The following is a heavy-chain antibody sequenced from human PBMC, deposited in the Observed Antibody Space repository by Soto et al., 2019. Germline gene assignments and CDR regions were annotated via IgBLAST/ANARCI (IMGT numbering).Heavy chain of an antibody. CDR1: GGSISSGGYY. CDR3: ARGLTYYDFWSGEFFDY. Sequence: SETLSLTCTVYGGSISSGGYYWSWIRQHPGKGLEWIGYIYYSGSTYFNPSLKSRVTISVDTSKNQFSLKLSSVTAADTAVYYCARGLTYYDFWSGEFFDYWGQGTLVTVSS. D-gene: IGHD3-3*01. V-gene: IGHV4-31*03. J-gene: IGHJ4*02. CDR2: IYYSGST.